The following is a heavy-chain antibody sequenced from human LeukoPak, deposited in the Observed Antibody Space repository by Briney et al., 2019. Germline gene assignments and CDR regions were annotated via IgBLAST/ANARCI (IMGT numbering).Heavy chain of an antibody. J-gene: IGHJ4*02. CDR2: IRGSGGAT. Sequence: PGGSLRLSCAASGFTFSNAYMSWVRQAPGKGLEWVSTIRGSGGATYYANSVKGRFTISRDNSKNTLFLQMGSLGADDTAIYYCAKDSADGYNPLDYWGQGTLVTVS. D-gene: IGHD5-24*01. CDR3: AKDSADGYNPLDY. CDR1: GFTFSNAY. V-gene: IGHV3-23*01.